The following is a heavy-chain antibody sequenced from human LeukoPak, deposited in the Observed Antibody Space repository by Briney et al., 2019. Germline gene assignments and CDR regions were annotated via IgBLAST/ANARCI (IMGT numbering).Heavy chain of an antibody. CDR3: ARDFRGVRYDFWSGYPLSVSDY. J-gene: IGHJ4*02. D-gene: IGHD3-3*01. CDR1: GFRLSVFW. V-gene: IGHV3-7*01. Sequence: GGSLGLSCEASGFRLSVFWMPWVRQTPGKSLEWVANINRDGSAEYYVDSVRGRFTISGDNAKNSLYLQMNSLRAEDTAVYYCARDFRGVRYDFWSGYPLSVSDYWGQGTLVTVSS. CDR2: INRDGSAE.